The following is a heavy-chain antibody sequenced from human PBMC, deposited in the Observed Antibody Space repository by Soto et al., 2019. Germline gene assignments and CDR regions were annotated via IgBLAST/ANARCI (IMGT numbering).Heavy chain of an antibody. V-gene: IGHV1-3*01. D-gene: IGHD3-16*01. CDR3: ARDQVMAQFDY. CDR2: INAGNGNT. J-gene: IGHJ4*02. Sequence: ASLKVSFKASGYTFTGYAMHWVRQAPGQRLEWMGWINAGNGNTKYSQKFQGRFTITRDTSASTAYMELSSLRYDDTAVYYCARDQVMAQFDYWGQGILVTVSS. CDR1: GYTFTGYA.